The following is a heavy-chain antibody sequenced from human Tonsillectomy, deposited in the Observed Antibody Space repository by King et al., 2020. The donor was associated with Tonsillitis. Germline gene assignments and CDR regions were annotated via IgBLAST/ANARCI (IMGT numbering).Heavy chain of an antibody. CDR1: GFTFSYYG. J-gene: IGHJ6*02. CDR3: AKDPTAHAAYYYYAMDV. V-gene: IGHV3-23*04. CDR2: ISGTGGST. Sequence: VQLVESGGGLVQPGGSLRLSCAASGFTFSYYGMIWVRQAPGKGLEWVPVISGTGGSTYYADSVKGRFTITRDNSKNTRYLQMNSLRAEDTAVYYCAKDPTAHAAYYYYAMDVWGQGTTVTVSS.